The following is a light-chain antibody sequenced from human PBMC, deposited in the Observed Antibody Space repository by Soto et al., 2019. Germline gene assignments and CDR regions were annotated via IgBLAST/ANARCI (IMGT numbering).Light chain of an antibody. Sequence: AIQMTQSPSSLSASVGDTVTITCRASQGIRNDLGWYQQKPGKAPKLLIFATSTLQNGVPSRFSGSGFGKDFTLTSSGLQPEDLATYYCLQEYTYPRTFGPGTKVDLK. CDR2: ATS. V-gene: IGKV1-6*01. CDR3: LQEYTYPRT. CDR1: QGIRND. J-gene: IGKJ3*01.